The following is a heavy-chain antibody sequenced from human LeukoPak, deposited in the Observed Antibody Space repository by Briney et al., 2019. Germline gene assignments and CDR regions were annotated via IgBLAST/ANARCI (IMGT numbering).Heavy chain of an antibody. CDR1: GYTFTGYY. CDR2: INPNSGGT. Sequence: ASVKVSCKASGYTFTGYYMHWVRQAPGQGLEWMGWINPNSGGTNYAQKFQGRVTMTRDTSISTAYMELSRLRSDDTAVYYCASGSTTYYYDSSGLRFDPWGQGTLVTVSS. J-gene: IGHJ5*02. D-gene: IGHD3-22*01. V-gene: IGHV1-2*02. CDR3: ASGSTTYYYDSSGLRFDP.